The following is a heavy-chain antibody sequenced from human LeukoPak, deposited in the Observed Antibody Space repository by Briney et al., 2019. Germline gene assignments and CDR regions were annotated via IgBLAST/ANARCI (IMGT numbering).Heavy chain of an antibody. CDR1: GYSISSVYH. J-gene: IGHJ3*02. CDR2: IYHSGST. V-gene: IGHV4-38-2*02. D-gene: IGHD3-22*01. Sequence: SETLSLTCTVSGYSISSVYHWGWIRQSPGKGLEWIGSIYHSGSTYYNPSLKSRVTISVDTSKNQFSLKLSSVTAADTAVYYCARGGSITLILAQSAFDIWGPGTMVTVSS. CDR3: ARGGSITLILAQSAFDI.